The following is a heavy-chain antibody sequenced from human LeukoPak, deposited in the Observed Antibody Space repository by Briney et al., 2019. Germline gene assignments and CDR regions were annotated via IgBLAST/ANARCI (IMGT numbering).Heavy chain of an antibody. CDR3: ARVLSGSWDWFDP. CDR1: GFTFSRYW. J-gene: IGHJ5*02. CDR2: INPDGSTT. D-gene: IGHD3-22*01. Sequence: PGESLRLSCAASGFTFSRYWIHWVRQAPGKGLEWVSRINPDGSTTTYADSVKGRFTISRDNAKNTVYLQMNSLRAEDTAVYYCARVLSGSWDWFDPWGRGTLVTVSS. V-gene: IGHV3-74*01.